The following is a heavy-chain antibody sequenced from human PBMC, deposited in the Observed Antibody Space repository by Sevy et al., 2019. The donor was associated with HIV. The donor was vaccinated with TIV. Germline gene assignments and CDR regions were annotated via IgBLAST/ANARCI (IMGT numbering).Heavy chain of an antibody. J-gene: IGHJ6*02. V-gene: IGHV4-59*01. CDR3: ARGSIGSGPYYYHYYTLDV. CDR2: IYYSGST. CDR1: GDSISSYY. D-gene: IGHD2-15*01. Sequence: SETLSLTCSVSGDSISSYYWSWIRQSPGKGLEWVGYIYYSGSTNYNPSLKSRVTISVDTSKNQFSLRLNSVTAADTAVYYCARGSIGSGPYYYHYYTLDVWGQGTTVTVSS.